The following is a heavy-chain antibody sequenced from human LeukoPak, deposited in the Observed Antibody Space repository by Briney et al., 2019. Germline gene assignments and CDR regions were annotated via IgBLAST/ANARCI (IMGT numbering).Heavy chain of an antibody. CDR1: GFTLTDY. V-gene: IGHV1-2*02. CDR2: LKPNSGDT. J-gene: IGHJ6*03. CDR3: ARADSVPAGDYHYCYMDV. Sequence: GASVTVSCKASGFTLTDYIHWVRQDPRQGLQWMGWLKPNSGDTDYAQKIQGRVTMTRDTSISTVYMELSSLRSDDTAVYYCARADSVPAGDYHYCYMDVWGKGTTVTVSS. D-gene: IGHD2-2*01.